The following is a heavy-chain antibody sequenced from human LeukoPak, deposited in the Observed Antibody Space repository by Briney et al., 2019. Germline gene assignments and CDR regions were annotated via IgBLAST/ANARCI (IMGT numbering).Heavy chain of an antibody. Sequence: PSETLSLTCTVSGXSISSYYWSWIRQPPGKGLEWIGYIYYSGSTNYNPSLKSRVTISVDTSKNQFSLKLSSLTAADTAAYYCARDGDFGYAFDIWGQGTMVTVSS. CDR3: ARDGDFGYAFDI. V-gene: IGHV4-59*01. CDR2: IYYSGST. J-gene: IGHJ3*02. CDR1: GXSISSYY. D-gene: IGHD2-21*02.